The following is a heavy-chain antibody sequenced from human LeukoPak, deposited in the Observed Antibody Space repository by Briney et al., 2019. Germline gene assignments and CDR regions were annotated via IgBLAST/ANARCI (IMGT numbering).Heavy chain of an antibody. V-gene: IGHV4-30-2*01. CDR1: GGSISSGGYS. D-gene: IGHD3-16*02. Sequence: PSQTLSLTCAVSGGSISSGGYSWSWIRQPPGKGLEWIGYIYHSGSTNYNPSLKSRVTISVDTSKNQFSLKLSSVTAADTAVYYCARHAGYYDYVWGSYRYSYYFDYWGQGTLVTVSS. J-gene: IGHJ4*02. CDR2: IYHSGST. CDR3: ARHAGYYDYVWGSYRYSYYFDY.